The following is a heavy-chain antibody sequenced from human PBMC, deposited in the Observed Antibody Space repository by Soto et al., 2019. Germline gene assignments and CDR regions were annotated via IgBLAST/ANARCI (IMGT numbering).Heavy chain of an antibody. J-gene: IGHJ4*02. CDR2: ISYDGSNK. Sequence: QVQLVESGGGVVQPGRSLRLSCAASGFTFISYGMHWVRQAPGKGLEWLAVISYDGSNKYYADSVKGRFTISRDNSKNTLYLQMNSLIAEDTAVYYCAKGRPYYFDYCGQGTLVTVS. CDR3: AKGRPYYFDY. V-gene: IGHV3-30*18. CDR1: GFTFISYG.